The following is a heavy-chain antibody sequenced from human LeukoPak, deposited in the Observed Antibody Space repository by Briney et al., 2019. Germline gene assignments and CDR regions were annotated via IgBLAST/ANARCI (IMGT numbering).Heavy chain of an antibody. Sequence: SETLALTCTVSGGSISSYCWSWIRQPPGKGLEGIGYIYYSGSTNYNPSPKSRVTISVDTSKNQFSLKLSSVTAADTAVYYCARGTPIAAAGRYYYYGMDVWGQGTTVTVSS. D-gene: IGHD6-13*01. CDR2: IYYSGST. J-gene: IGHJ6*02. CDR3: ARGTPIAAAGRYYYYGMDV. CDR1: GGSISSYC. V-gene: IGHV4-59*01.